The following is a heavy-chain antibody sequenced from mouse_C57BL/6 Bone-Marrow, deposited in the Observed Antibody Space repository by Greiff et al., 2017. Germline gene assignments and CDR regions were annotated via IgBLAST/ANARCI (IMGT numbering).Heavy chain of an antibody. D-gene: IGHD4-1*01. V-gene: IGHV1-50*01. Sequence: QVQLKESGAELVKPGASVKLSCKASGYTFTSYWMQWVKQRPGQGLEWIGEIDPSDSYTNDNQKFKGKATLTVDTSSSTAYMQLSSLTSEDAAVYYCASNWDRYFDVWGTGTTGTVAS. J-gene: IGHJ1*03. CDR1: GYTFTSYW. CDR3: ASNWDRYFDV. CDR2: IDPSDSYT.